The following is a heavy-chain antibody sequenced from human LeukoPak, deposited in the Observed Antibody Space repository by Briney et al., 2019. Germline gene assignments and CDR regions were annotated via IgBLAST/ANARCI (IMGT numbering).Heavy chain of an antibody. Sequence: PSETLSLTCTVSGGSINSYYWSWIRQPPGKGLEWIGYIYYSGSTNYNPSLKSRVTISVDTSKNQFSLKLSSVTAADTAVYYCARGPGGYYYGSGAYYYYYYMDVWGKGTTVTVSS. CDR3: ARGPGGYYYGSGAYYYYYYMDV. J-gene: IGHJ6*03. D-gene: IGHD3-10*01. CDR1: GGSINSYY. CDR2: IYYSGST. V-gene: IGHV4-59*12.